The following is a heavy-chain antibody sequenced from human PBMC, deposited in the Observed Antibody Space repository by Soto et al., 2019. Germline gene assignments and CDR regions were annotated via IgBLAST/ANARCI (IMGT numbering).Heavy chain of an antibody. Sequence: GGSLRLSCAASGFTFDDYGMGWVRQAPGKGLEWVSGISWNGRSTGFAESVKGRFTISRDSAKSSLYLQMNSLRAEDTAFHYCARYYDSTNWYYFDYWGQGTLVTVSS. V-gene: IGHV3-20*04. D-gene: IGHD6-13*01. CDR1: GFTFDDYG. CDR3: ARYYDSTNWYYFDY. CDR2: ISWNGRST. J-gene: IGHJ4*02.